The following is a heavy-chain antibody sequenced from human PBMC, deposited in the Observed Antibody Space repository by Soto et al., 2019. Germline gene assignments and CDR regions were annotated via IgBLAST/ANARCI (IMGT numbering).Heavy chain of an antibody. D-gene: IGHD1-1*01. CDR1: GGSISTSNW. CDR2: VYHSGST. J-gene: IGHJ4*02. CDR3: AMTSTSGTRFDY. Sequence: QVQLQESGPGLVKPSGTLSLTCAVSGGSISTSNWWSWVRQPPGKGLEWIGEVYHSGSTNYNPSFKSRVAMSVDKSTTHFSLKLNSVTAADTALYYCAMTSTSGTRFDYWGQGSLVTVSS. V-gene: IGHV4-4*02.